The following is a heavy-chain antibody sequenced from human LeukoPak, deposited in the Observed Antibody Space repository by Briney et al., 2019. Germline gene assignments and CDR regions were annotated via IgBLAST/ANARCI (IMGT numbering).Heavy chain of an antibody. V-gene: IGHV1-46*01. CDR3: ARGVVVHEYTYGTFDY. Sequence: RASVKVSCKASGYTFSSNYIHWVRRAPGQGLQWMGIINPSAGSTTYAQRFQSRVTMTRDTSTSTVCMELSSLRSEDTAVYYCARGVVVHEYTYGTFDYWGQGTLVTVSS. CDR1: GYTFSSNY. J-gene: IGHJ4*02. D-gene: IGHD5-18*01. CDR2: INPSAGST.